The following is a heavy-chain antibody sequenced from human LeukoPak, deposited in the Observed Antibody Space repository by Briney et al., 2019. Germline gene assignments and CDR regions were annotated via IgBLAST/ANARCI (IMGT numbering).Heavy chain of an antibody. CDR2: INGDGSWT. CDR3: VSFYETY. V-gene: IGHV3-74*01. D-gene: IGHD2-2*01. CDR1: GNYW. Sequence: GGSLRLSCAASGNYWMHWVRQAPGKGLVWVSHINGDGSWTTYADSVKGRFTISKDNAKNTVYLQMNNLRAEDTAVYYCVSFYETYWGRGTLVAVSS. J-gene: IGHJ4*02.